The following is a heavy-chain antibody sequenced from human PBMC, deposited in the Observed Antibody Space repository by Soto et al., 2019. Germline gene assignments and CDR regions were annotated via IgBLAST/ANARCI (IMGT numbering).Heavy chain of an antibody. V-gene: IGHV3-21*01. CDR1: GFTFSSYS. CDR3: AREADELWSGYNNGFDP. Sequence: PGGSLSLSCAASGFTFSSYSMNWVRQAPGKGLEWVSSISSSSSYIYYADSVKGRFTISRDNAKNSLYLQMNSLRAEDTAVYYCAREADELWSGYNNGFDPWGQGTLVT. D-gene: IGHD3-3*01. CDR2: ISSSSSYI. J-gene: IGHJ5*02.